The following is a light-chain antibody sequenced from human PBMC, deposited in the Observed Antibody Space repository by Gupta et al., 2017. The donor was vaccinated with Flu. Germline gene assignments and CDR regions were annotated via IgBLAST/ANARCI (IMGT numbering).Light chain of an antibody. CDR2: AAS. CDR3: QQLNSYSLT. CDR1: QGISNS. V-gene: IGKV1-9*01. J-gene: IGKJ4*01. Sequence: DIQLTQSPSFLSASVGDRVTITCRASQGISNSLAWYQQKPGKAPKLLIYAASTLQSGVPSTFSGSGSGTEFTLTISSLQPEDSATYYCQQLNSYSLTFGGGTKVEIK.